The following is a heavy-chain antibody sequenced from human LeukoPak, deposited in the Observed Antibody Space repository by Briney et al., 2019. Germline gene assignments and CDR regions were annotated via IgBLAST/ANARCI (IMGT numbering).Heavy chain of an antibody. CDR2: INPNSGGT. Sequence: SVKVSCKASGYTFTGYYMHWVRQAPGQGLEWMGWINPNSGGTNYAQKFQGRVTMTRDTSISTAYMELSRLRSDDTAVYYCARARIWSGYYDIWGQGTMVTVSS. J-gene: IGHJ3*02. CDR3: ARARIWSGYYDI. D-gene: IGHD3-3*01. V-gene: IGHV1-2*02. CDR1: GYTFTGYY.